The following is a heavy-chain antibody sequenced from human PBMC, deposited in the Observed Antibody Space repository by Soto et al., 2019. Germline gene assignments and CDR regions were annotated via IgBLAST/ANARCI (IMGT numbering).Heavy chain of an antibody. CDR1: GGSFSGYY. Sequence: QVQLQQWGAGLLKPSETLSLTCAVYGGSFSGYYWSWIRQPPGKGLEWIGEINHSGSTNYNPSLKSRVTISVDTSKNQFSLKLSSVTAADTAVYYCARVLGGYCSSTSCYLDAFDILGQGTMVTVSS. J-gene: IGHJ3*02. CDR3: ARVLGGYCSSTSCYLDAFDI. D-gene: IGHD2-2*01. CDR2: INHSGST. V-gene: IGHV4-34*01.